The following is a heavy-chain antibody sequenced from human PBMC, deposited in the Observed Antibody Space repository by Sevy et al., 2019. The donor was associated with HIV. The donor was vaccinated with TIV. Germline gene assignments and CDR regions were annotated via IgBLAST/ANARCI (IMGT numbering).Heavy chain of an antibody. CDR1: GFTFSYSG. D-gene: IGHD6-13*01. J-gene: IGHJ4*02. CDR3: AKNTAAVGTGGCDY. CDR2: IQYDGNNK. V-gene: IGHV3-30*02. Sequence: GGSLRLSCAASGFTFSYSGMHWVRQAPGQGLEWVTFIQYDGNNKYYADSVKGRFTISRDNSKNKLYLQMNSLRSDDTAVYYCAKNTAAVGTGGCDYWGQGTLVTVSS.